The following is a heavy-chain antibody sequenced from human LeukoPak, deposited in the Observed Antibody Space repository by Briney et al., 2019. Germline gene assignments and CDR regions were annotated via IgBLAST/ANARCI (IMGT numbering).Heavy chain of an antibody. D-gene: IGHD5-12*01. Sequence: GGSLRLSCTASGFTFSSYEMNWVRQAPGKGLEWVSYISSSGTSMYYADSVKGRFTISRDNAKNSLYLQMNSLRAEDTAVYYCANHEATLGIFDYWGQGTLVTVSS. J-gene: IGHJ4*02. CDR1: GFTFSSYE. V-gene: IGHV3-48*03. CDR2: ISSSGTSM. CDR3: ANHEATLGIFDY.